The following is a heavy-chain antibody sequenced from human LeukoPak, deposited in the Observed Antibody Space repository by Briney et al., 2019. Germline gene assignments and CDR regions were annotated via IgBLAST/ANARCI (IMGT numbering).Heavy chain of an antibody. J-gene: IGHJ4*02. D-gene: IGHD3-22*01. CDR1: GFTFSSYA. CDR3: AKDPSSFYYYDSTYYFDY. CDR2: ISGSGGST. Sequence: PGGSLRLSCAASGFTFSSYAMSWVRQAPGKGLEWVSAISGSGGSTYYADSVKGRFTISRDNSKNTLYLQMNSLRAEDTAVYYCAKDPSSFYYYDSTYYFDYWGQGTLVTVSS. V-gene: IGHV3-23*01.